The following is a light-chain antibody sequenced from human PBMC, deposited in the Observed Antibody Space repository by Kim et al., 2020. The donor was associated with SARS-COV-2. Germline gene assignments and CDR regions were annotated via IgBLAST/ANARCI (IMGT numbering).Light chain of an antibody. V-gene: IGLV2-14*03. CDR1: SSDIGAYNY. CDR3: SSYPTTSTLV. J-gene: IGLJ1*01. Sequence: GQSITISCTGTSSDIGAYNYVSWYQQHPGKAPKLIIYDVSDRSSGVSTRFSGSKSGNTASLTISGLQAEDEADYYCSSYPTTSTLVFGTGTKVTVL. CDR2: DVS.